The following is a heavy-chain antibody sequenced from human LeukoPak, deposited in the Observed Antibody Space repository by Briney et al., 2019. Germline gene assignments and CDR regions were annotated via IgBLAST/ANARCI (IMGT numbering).Heavy chain of an antibody. J-gene: IGHJ6*02. CDR2: ISGSGGST. CDR3: ARRRSDSYYYYYGMDV. Sequence: GGSLRLSCAASGFTFSSYAMSWVRQAPGKGLEWVSAISGSGGSTYYADSVKGRFTISRDNSKNTLYLQMNSLRAEDTAVYYCARRRSDSYYYYYGMDVWGQGTTVTVSS. CDR1: GFTFSSYA. V-gene: IGHV3-23*01.